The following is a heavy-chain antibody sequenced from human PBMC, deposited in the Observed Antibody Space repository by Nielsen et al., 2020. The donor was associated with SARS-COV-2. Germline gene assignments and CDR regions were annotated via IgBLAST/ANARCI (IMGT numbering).Heavy chain of an antibody. CDR1: GGSVSSGSYY. D-gene: IGHD5-24*01. Sequence: SETLSLTCTVSGGSVSSGSYYWSWIRQPPGKGLEWIGYIYHSGNAFYNPSLKSRVTISVDRSKNQLSLRLSSVTAADTAVYYCARSVAEMVRGYYMDVWGRGTTVTVS. CDR3: ARSVAEMVRGYYMDV. CDR2: IYHSGNA. V-gene: IGHV4-30-2*01. J-gene: IGHJ6*03.